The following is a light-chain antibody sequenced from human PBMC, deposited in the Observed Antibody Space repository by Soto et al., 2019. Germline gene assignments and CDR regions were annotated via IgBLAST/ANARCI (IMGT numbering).Light chain of an antibody. J-gene: IGKJ4*01. CDR2: DAS. Sequence: EIVLTQSPGTLSLSPGDRAVLSCRASQSVGRSLTWYQHRPGQAPRLLIYDASTRATGIPRRFSGSGSGTDFTLTISSLEPEDFAVYYCQQRSNSFGGGTKVDIK. CDR3: QQRSNS. CDR1: QSVGRS. V-gene: IGKV3-11*01.